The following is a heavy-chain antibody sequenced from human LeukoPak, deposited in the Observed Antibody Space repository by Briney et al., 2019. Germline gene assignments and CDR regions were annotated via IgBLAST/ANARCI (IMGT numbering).Heavy chain of an antibody. CDR3: AIHTPAGTYGDSRNWFDP. Sequence: SETLSLTCTVSGGSISSGGYYWSWIRQHPGKGLEWIGHIYYSGSTYYNPSLKSRVTISVDTSKNQFSLKLSSVTAADTAVYYCAIHTPAGTYGDSRNWFDPWGQGTLVTVSS. V-gene: IGHV4-31*03. J-gene: IGHJ5*02. CDR1: GGSISSGGYY. D-gene: IGHD4-17*01. CDR2: IYYSGST.